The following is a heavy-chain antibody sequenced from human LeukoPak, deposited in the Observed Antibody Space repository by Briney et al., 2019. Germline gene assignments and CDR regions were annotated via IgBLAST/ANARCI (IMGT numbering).Heavy chain of an antibody. J-gene: IGHJ4*02. CDR3: AASLPNIVVVPATKGPFGY. D-gene: IGHD2-2*01. CDR2: ISVSGGST. CDR1: GFTFSSYA. Sequence: GGSLRLSCAASGFTFSSYAMTWVRQAPGKGLEWVSAISVSGGSTYYADSVKGRFAISRDNSKNTLYLQMNSLRAEDTAVYYCAASLPNIVVVPATKGPFGYWGQGALVTVSS. V-gene: IGHV3-23*01.